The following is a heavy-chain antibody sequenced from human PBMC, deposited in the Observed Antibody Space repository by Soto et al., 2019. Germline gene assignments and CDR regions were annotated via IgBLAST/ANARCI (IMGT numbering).Heavy chain of an antibody. CDR3: ARVWGYAFDY. J-gene: IGHJ4*02. D-gene: IGHD3-16*01. Sequence: QVQLQESGPGLVKPSETLSLTCTVSGGSISSYYWSWIRQPPGKGLEWIGYIYYSGSTNYNPSLXSXVXIXXDTSKTQFSLKLSSVTAADTAVYYCARVWGYAFDYWGQGTLVTVSS. CDR1: GGSISSYY. V-gene: IGHV4-59*01. CDR2: IYYSGST.